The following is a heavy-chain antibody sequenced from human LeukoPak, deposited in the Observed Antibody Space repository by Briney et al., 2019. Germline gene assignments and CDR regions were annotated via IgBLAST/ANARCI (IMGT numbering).Heavy chain of an antibody. J-gene: IGHJ3*02. V-gene: IGHV4-38-2*02. D-gene: IGHD1-26*01. CDR3: ARTPRSKLGATSPLGAFDI. CDR1: GYSISSGYY. Sequence: SQTLSLTCTVSGYSISSGYYWGWIRQPPGKGLEWIGSIYHSGSTYYNPSLKSRVTISVDTSKNQFSLKLSSVTAADTAVYYCARTPRSKLGATSPLGAFDIWGQGTMVTVSS. CDR2: IYHSGST.